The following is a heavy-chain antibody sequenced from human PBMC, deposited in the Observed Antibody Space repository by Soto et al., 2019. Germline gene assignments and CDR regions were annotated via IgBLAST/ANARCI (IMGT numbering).Heavy chain of an antibody. D-gene: IGHD5-18*01. CDR1: GFTFDDYT. CDR2: ISWDGGST. V-gene: IGHV3-43*01. J-gene: IGHJ5*02. CDR3: AKGGYSYGHRWFDP. Sequence: PGGSLRLSCAASGFTFDDYTMHWVRQAPGKGLEWVSLISWDGGSTYYADSVKGRFTISRDNSKNSLYLQMNSLRTEDTALYYCAKGGYSYGHRWFDPWGQGTLGTVSS.